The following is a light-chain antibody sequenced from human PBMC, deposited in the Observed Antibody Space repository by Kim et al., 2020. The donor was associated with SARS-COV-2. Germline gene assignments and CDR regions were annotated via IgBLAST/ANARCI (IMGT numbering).Light chain of an antibody. Sequence: GSSVTISWSGSSSNIEKNFVYWYQQVPGTAPKVLIYRTNERPSGVPDRFSGSKSGTSASLAISGLRPGDEADYYCAAWDDSLSGRVFGGGTQLTVL. J-gene: IGLJ3*02. CDR3: AAWDDSLSGRV. CDR1: SSNIEKNF. V-gene: IGLV1-47*01. CDR2: RTN.